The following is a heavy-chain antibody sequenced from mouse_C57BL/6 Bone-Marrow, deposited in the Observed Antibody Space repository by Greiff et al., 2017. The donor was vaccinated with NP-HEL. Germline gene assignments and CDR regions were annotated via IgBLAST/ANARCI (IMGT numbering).Heavy chain of an antibody. CDR3: ARGDYGSSRFGYAMDY. CDR2: IYPGEGDT. V-gene: IGHV1-80*01. Sequence: QVQLQQSGAELVKPGASVKISCKASGYAFSSYWMNWVKERPGKGLEWIGQIYPGEGDTKYNGKFKGKAKLTADKSSSTAYMQVSGLTSEDSAVYFCARGDYGSSRFGYAMDYWGHGTSVTVSS. D-gene: IGHD1-1*01. J-gene: IGHJ4*01. CDR1: GYAFSSYW.